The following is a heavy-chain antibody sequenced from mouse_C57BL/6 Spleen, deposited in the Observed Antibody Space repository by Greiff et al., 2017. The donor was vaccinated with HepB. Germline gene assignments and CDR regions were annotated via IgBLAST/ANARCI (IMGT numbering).Heavy chain of an antibody. J-gene: IGHJ3*01. CDR1: GFNIKDDY. V-gene: IGHV14-4*01. Sequence: EVQLQQSGAELVRPGASVKLSCTASGFNIKDDYMHWVKQRPEQGLEWIGWIDPENGDTEYASKFQGKATITADTSSNTAYLQLSSLTSEDTAVYYCTGVYYGDGGFAYWGQGTLVTVSA. D-gene: IGHD2-13*01. CDR2: IDPENGDT. CDR3: TGVYYGDGGFAY.